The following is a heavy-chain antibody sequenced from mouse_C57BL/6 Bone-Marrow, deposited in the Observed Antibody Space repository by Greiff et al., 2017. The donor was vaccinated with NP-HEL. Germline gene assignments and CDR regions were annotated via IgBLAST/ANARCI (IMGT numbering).Heavy chain of an antibody. CDR2: IHPSDSDT. D-gene: IGHD2-1*01. J-gene: IGHJ4*01. Sequence: QVHVKQPGAELVKPGASVKVSCKASGYTFTSYWMHWVKQRPGQGLEWIGRIHPSDSDTNYNQKFKGKATLTVDKSSSTAYMQLSSLTSEDSAVYYCAMDYGNHLIYAMDYWGQGTSVTVSS. CDR3: AMDYGNHLIYAMDY. V-gene: IGHV1-74*01. CDR1: GYTFTSYW.